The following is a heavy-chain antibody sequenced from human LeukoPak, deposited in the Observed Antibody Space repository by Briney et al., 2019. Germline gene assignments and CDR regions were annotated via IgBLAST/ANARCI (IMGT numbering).Heavy chain of an antibody. D-gene: IGHD2-21*01. V-gene: IGHV1-8*03. J-gene: IGHJ4*02. CDR3: ARAPAIGFDY. CDR1: GYTFTSYD. CDR2: MNPNSGNT. Sequence: ASVKVSCKASGYTFTSYDINWVRQASGQGLEWMGWMNPNSGNTGYAQKFRGRVTITRNTSISTAYMELSSLRSEDTAVYYCARAPAIGFDYWGQGTLVTVSS.